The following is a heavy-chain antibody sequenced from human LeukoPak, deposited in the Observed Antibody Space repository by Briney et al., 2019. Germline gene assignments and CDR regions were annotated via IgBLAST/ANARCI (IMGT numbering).Heavy chain of an antibody. CDR3: ARDVPAYCGGDCPNPY. V-gene: IGHV3-48*03. CDR2: ISSRGSTI. J-gene: IGHJ4*02. Sequence: GGSLRLSCAASGFTFSSYEMNWVRQAPGKGLEWVSYISSRGSTIYYADSVKSRFTISRDNAKNSLYLQMNSLRAEDTAVYYCARDVPAYCGGDCPNPYWGQGTLVTVSS. CDR1: GFTFSSYE. D-gene: IGHD2-21*02.